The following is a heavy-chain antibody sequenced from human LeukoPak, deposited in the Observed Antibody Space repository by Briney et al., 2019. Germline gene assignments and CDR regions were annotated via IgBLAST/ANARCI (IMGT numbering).Heavy chain of an antibody. V-gene: IGHV3-9*01. Sequence: GGSLRLSCTGSAFIFEDDAIHWVRQVPGGGLRWGAGVSWNRDYRGYADSVKGRFTISRDNDKNIVYLQMDSLRVDDTGSYHCAATSGWYDSYFGYWGQGTLVTVSS. J-gene: IGHJ4*02. D-gene: IGHD6-19*01. CDR1: AFIFEDDA. CDR2: VSWNRDYR. CDR3: AATSGWYDSYFGY.